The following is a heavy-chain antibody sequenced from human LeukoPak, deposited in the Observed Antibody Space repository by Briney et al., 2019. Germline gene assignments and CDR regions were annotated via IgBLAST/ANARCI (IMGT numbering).Heavy chain of an antibody. D-gene: IGHD2/OR15-2a*01. V-gene: IGHV3-48*03. CDR3: AKDSAKKYDDY. CDR1: GFTFSSYE. J-gene: IGHJ4*02. Sequence: PGGSLRLSCAASGFTFSSYELNWVRQAPGKGLEWVSYISSSGSTIYYAESVKGRFTISRDNSKNTLYLQMNSLRAEDTAVYYCAKDSAKKYDDYWGQGTLVTVSS. CDR2: ISSSGSTI.